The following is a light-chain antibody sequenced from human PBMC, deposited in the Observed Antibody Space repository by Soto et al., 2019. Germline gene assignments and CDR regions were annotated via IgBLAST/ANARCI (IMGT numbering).Light chain of an antibody. V-gene: IGKV1-9*01. CDR1: QGIRRY. Sequence: DIQLTQSPSFLSASVGDRATITCCASQGIRRYLAWYQKKPGKAPKLLIYAASTLQSVVPSWFTGSVSGTEFTLTISSLQPEDFATSYSQQLNSYPVTFGQGNKVAIK. CDR3: QQLNSYPVT. CDR2: AAS. J-gene: IGKJ1*01.